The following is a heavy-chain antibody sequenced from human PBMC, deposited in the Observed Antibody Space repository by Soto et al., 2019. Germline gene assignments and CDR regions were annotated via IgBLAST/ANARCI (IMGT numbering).Heavy chain of an antibody. CDR2: ISWDGGST. J-gene: IGHJ6*02. Sequence: EVQLVESGGVVVQPGGSLRLSCAASGFTFDDYTMHWVRQAPGKGLEWVSLISWDGGSTYYADSVKGRFTISRDNSKYSLSLQMNSLRTEDTALYYCAKDRLPHYYYYGMDVWGQGTTVTVSS. V-gene: IGHV3-43*01. CDR1: GFTFDDYT. CDR3: AKDRLPHYYYYGMDV.